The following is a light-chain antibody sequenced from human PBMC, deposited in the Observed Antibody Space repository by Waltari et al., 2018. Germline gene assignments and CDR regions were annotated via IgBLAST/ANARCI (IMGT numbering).Light chain of an antibody. CDR1: SSDIGYYNA. V-gene: IGLV2-11*01. CDR3: SSYAGSNTYI. CDR2: EVS. Sequence: QAAPTPPPSVYGSPGQSVTISCTGTSSDIGYYNAVFWYQQHPVKAPKLMCYEVSKRPSGVSDRFSGSKSGNTASLTISGLQAEDEADYYCSSYAGSNTYIFGAGTRLTVL. J-gene: IGLJ1*01.